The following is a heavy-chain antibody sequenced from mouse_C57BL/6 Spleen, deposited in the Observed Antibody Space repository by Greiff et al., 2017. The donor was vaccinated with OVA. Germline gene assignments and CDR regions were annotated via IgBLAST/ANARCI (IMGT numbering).Heavy chain of an antibody. CDR1: GYTFTSYW. CDR3: ATFITTVVAVDY. D-gene: IGHD1-1*01. J-gene: IGHJ2*01. Sequence: QVQLQQPGAELVKPGASVKLSCKASGYTFTSYWMQWVKQRPGQGLEWIGEIAPSDSYTNSNQQFKGKATLTVDTSSSTAYMQLSSLTSEDSAVYYCATFITTVVAVDYWGQGTTLTVSS. V-gene: IGHV1-50*01. CDR2: IAPSDSYT.